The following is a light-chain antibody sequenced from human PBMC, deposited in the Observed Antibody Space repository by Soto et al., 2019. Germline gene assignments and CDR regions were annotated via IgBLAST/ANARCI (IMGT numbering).Light chain of an antibody. V-gene: IGLV2-14*01. Sequence: QSVLTQPASVSGSPGQSITISCTGTSSDVGGYNYVSWYQQHPDKAPKLMIYDVSNRPSGVSNRFSGSKSGNTASLTISGLQAEDEADYYCSSYTSSSTFPFGTGTKLTV. J-gene: IGLJ1*01. CDR3: SSYTSSSTFP. CDR2: DVS. CDR1: SSDVGGYNY.